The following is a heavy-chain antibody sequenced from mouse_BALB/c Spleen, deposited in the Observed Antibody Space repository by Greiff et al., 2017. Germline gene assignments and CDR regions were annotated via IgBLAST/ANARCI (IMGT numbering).Heavy chain of an antibody. D-gene: IGHD2-2*01. J-gene: IGHJ4*01. CDR2: INPSNGGT. Sequence: QVQLKQPGAELVKPGASVKLSCKASGYTFTSYYMYWVKQRPGQGLEWIGGINPSNGGTNFNEKFKSKATLTVDKSSSTAYMQLSSLTSEDSAVYYCTKALYYGYDYYAMDYWGQGTSVTVSS. CDR1: GYTFTSYY. V-gene: IGHV1S81*02. CDR3: TKALYYGYDYYAMDY.